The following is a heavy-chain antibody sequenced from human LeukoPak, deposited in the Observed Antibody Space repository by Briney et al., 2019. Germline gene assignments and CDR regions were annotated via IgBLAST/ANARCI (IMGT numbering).Heavy chain of an antibody. V-gene: IGHV4-59*08. J-gene: IGHJ5*02. CDR3: ARQVVVTALYNWFDP. D-gene: IGHD2-21*02. CDR2: IYYSGST. CDR1: GGSISSYY. Sequence: SETLSLTCTVSGGSISSYYWSWIRQPPGKGLEWIGYIYYSGSTNYNPSLKSRVTISVDTSKNQFSLKLSSVTAADTAVYYCARQVVVTALYNWFDPWGQGTLATVSS.